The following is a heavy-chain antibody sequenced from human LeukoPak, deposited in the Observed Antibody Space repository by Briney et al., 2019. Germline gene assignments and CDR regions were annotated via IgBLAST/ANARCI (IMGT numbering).Heavy chain of an antibody. CDR2: ISAYNGNT. D-gene: IGHD3-22*01. CDR3: ARAPVPITMVVEGLDY. Sequence: ASVKVSCKASGYTFTSYGISWVRQAPGQGLEWMGWISAYNGNTNYAQKLQGRVTMTTDTSTSTAYMELRSLRSDDTAVYYRARAPVPITMVVEGLDYWGQGTLVTVSS. J-gene: IGHJ4*02. V-gene: IGHV1-18*01. CDR1: GYTFTSYG.